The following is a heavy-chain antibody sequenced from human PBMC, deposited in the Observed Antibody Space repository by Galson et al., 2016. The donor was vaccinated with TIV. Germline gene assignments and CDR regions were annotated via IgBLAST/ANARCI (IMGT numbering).Heavy chain of an antibody. J-gene: IGHJ6*03. CDR2: ISWNSGSI. CDR3: AKGQLRAARKFYYMDV. V-gene: IGHV3-9*01. Sequence: SLRLSCAASGFTFADYAMHWVRHVPGKGLEWVAVISWNSGSIVYADSVKGRFIISRDNARNSLYLEINSLRVEDTALYYCAKGQLRAARKFYYMDVWGKGTTVTVSS. D-gene: IGHD1-1*01. CDR1: GFTFADYA.